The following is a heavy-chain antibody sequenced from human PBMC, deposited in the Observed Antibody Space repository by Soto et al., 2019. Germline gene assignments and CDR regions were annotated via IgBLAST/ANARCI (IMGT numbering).Heavy chain of an antibody. J-gene: IGHJ4*02. V-gene: IGHV3-23*01. D-gene: IGHD2-2*01. CDR1: GCTFCTFT. Sequence: SGLLLRQYRAASGCTFCTFTMSRIRQAPGEGLEWVSGIIQSGETFYADSVKGRFTISRDNSNNMLYLQIHSLRVDDTAVYYCAKDRQPDGRWPFDHWGQGTLVTVSS. CDR3: AKDRQPDGRWPFDH. CDR2: IIQSGET.